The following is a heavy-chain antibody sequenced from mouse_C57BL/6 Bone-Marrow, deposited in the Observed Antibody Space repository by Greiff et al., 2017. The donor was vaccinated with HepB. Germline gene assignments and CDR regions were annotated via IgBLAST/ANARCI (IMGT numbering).Heavy chain of an antibody. CDR2: ISSGGSYT. Sequence: EVQRVESGGDLVKPGGSLKLSCAASGFTFSSYGMSWVRQTPDKRLEWVATISSGGSYTYYPDSVKGRFTISRDNAKNTLYLQMSSLKSEDTAMYYCARPANWAFDYWGQGTTLTVSS. D-gene: IGHD4-1*01. J-gene: IGHJ2*01. V-gene: IGHV5-6*01. CDR1: GFTFSSYG. CDR3: ARPANWAFDY.